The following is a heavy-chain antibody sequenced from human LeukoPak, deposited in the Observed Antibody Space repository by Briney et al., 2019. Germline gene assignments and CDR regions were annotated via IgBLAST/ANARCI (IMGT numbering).Heavy chain of an antibody. J-gene: IGHJ5*02. Sequence: SETLSLTCTASGGSISSGSYYWSWIRQPAGKGLEWIGRIYTSGSTNYNPSLKSRVTISVDTSKNQFSLKLSSVTAADTAVYYCARERVEWLPVGWFDRWGQGTLVTVSS. CDR1: GGSISSGSYY. CDR2: IYTSGST. V-gene: IGHV4-61*02. D-gene: IGHD3-3*01. CDR3: ARERVEWLPVGWFDR.